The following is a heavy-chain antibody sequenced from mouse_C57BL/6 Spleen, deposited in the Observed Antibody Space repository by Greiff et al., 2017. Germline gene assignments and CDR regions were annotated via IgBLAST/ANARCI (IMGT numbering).Heavy chain of an antibody. CDR1: GFNIKDYY. CDR2: IDPEDGDT. D-gene: IGHD1-1*01. Sequence: VQLQQSGAELVRPGASVKLSCTASGFNIKDYYMHWVKQRPEQGLEWIGRIDPEDGDTEYAPKFQGKATMTAHTSSNTAYLQLSSLTSEDTAVYYCTRDYYGTLYYAMDYWGQGTSVTVSS. J-gene: IGHJ4*01. CDR3: TRDYYGTLYYAMDY. V-gene: IGHV14-1*01.